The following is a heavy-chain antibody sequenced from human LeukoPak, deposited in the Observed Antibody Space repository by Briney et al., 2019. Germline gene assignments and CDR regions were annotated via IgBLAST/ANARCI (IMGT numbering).Heavy chain of an antibody. V-gene: IGHV3-48*04. CDR3: AREPSGWYLDY. Sequence: PGGSLRLSCAASGFTFSSYSMNWVRQAPGKGLEWVSYISSSSSTIYYADSVKGRFTISRDNAKNSVYLQMNSLRAEDTAVYYCAREPSGWYLDYWGQGTLVAVSS. J-gene: IGHJ4*02. CDR1: GFTFSSYS. CDR2: ISSSSSTI. D-gene: IGHD6-19*01.